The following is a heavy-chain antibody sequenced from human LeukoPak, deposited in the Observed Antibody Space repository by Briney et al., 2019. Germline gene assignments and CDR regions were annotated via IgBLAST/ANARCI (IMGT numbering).Heavy chain of an antibody. CDR3: ARVNPSVYSSGFDY. D-gene: IGHD6-25*01. J-gene: IGHJ4*02. CDR2: IYYSGST. Sequence: PSETLSLTCTVSGGSISSSSYYWGWIRQPPGKGLEWIGSIYYSGSTYYNPSLKSRVTISVDTSKNQFSLKLSSVTAADTAVYYCARVNPSVYSSGFDYWGQGTLVTVSS. CDR1: GGSISSSSYY. V-gene: IGHV4-39*07.